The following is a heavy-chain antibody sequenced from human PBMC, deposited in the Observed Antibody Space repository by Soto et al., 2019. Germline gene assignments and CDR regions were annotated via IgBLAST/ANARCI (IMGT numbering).Heavy chain of an antibody. CDR2: FYYSGST. CDR3: ASPDTAMVTNDYYYGMDV. V-gene: IGHV4-61*05. J-gene: IGHJ6*02. Sequence: SETLSLTCTVSGDFITNSLYYWVWIRQPPGKGLEWIGSFYYSGSTHYNPSLKSRVTISVDKSKNQFSLKLSSVTAADTAVYYCASPDTAMVTNDYYYGMDVWGQGTTVTVSS. CDR1: GDFITNSLYY. D-gene: IGHD5-18*01.